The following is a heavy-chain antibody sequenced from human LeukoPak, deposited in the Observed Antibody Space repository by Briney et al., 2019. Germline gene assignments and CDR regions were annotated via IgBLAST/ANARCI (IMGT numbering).Heavy chain of an antibody. CDR3: ARVGVSIFGVVIQDGVWWFDP. V-gene: IGHV4-59*01. Sequence: PSETLSLTCTVSGGSISSYYWSWIRQPPGKGLEWIGYIYYSGSTNYNPSLKSRVTISVDTSKNQFSLKLSSVTAADTAVYYCARVGVSIFGVVIQDGVWWFDPWGQGTLVTVSS. CDR1: GGSISSYY. CDR2: IYYSGST. D-gene: IGHD3-3*01. J-gene: IGHJ5*02.